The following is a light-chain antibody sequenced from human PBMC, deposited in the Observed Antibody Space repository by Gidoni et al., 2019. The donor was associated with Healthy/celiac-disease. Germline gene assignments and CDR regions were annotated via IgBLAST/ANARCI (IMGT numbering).Light chain of an antibody. CDR3: QQYDNLPP. Sequence: DIQMTQSPSSLSASVGDRVTITGQASQDISNYLNWYQQKPGKAPKLLIYDASNLETGVPARFSGSGSGTDFTFTISSLQPEDIATYYCQQYDNLPPFGPGTKVDIK. CDR2: DAS. CDR1: QDISNY. V-gene: IGKV1-33*01. J-gene: IGKJ3*01.